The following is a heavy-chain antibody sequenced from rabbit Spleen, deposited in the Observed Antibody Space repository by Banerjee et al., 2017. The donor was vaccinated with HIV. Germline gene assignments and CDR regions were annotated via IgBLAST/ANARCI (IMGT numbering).Heavy chain of an antibody. V-gene: IGHV1S69*01. CDR2: IDASGSI. Sequence: KESGGGLVTPGGTLTLTCTVSGFSLSNFAVSWVRQAPGKGLEWIGIIDASGSIYYASWAKGRFTISKTSTTVDLKMTSPTTEDTATYFCARTHTDSSSYSVWGPGTLVTVS. CDR3: ARTHTDSSSYSV. J-gene: IGHJ4*02. CDR1: GFSLSNFA. D-gene: IGHD1-1*01.